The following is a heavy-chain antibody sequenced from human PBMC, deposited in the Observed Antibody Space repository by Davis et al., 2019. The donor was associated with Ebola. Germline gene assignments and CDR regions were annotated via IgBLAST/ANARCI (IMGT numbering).Heavy chain of an antibody. CDR2: ISYDGTNK. V-gene: IGHV3-30*03. J-gene: IGHJ6*04. Sequence: GESLKISCAASGFTFSSYGMHWVRQAPGKGLDWVAVISYDGTNKYYADSVKGRFTISRDNSKYTLYLQMNSLIAEDTAVYYCAREQATNPFYYYYALDVWGKGTTVTVSS. CDR1: GFTFSSYG. CDR3: AREQATNPFYYYYALDV. D-gene: IGHD1-1*01.